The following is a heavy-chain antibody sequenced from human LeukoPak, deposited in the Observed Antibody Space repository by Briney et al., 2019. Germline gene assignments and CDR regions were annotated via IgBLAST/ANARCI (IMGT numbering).Heavy chain of an antibody. Sequence: PSETLSLTCTVSGGSISSYYWSWIRQPPGKGLEWIGYIYYSGSTNYNPSLKSRVTISVDTSKNQFSLKLSSVTAADTAVYYCARDALLGEGIAVAARGWFDPWGQGTLVTVSS. J-gene: IGHJ5*02. D-gene: IGHD6-19*01. V-gene: IGHV4-59*01. CDR1: GGSISSYY. CDR3: ARDALLGEGIAVAARGWFDP. CDR2: IYYSGST.